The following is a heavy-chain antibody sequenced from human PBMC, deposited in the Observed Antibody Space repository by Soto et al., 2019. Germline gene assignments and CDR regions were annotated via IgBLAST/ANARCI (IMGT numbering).Heavy chain of an antibody. CDR3: ARGHNWNPNWFDP. V-gene: IGHV3-7*01. Sequence: GGSLRLSCAASGFTFSSYWMSWVRQAPGKGLEWVANIKKDGSEKYYVDSVKGRFTISRDNAKNSLYLQMNSLRAEDTAVYYCARGHNWNPNWFDPWGQGTLVTVSS. D-gene: IGHD1-20*01. CDR2: IKKDGSEK. J-gene: IGHJ5*02. CDR1: GFTFSSYW.